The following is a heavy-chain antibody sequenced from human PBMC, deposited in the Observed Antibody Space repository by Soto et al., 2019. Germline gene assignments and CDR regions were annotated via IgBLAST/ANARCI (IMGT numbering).Heavy chain of an antibody. CDR1: GFTFSDYA. V-gene: IGHV3-30-3*01. Sequence: QVQLVEFGGGVVQPGRSLRLSCAASGFTFSDYAMHWVRQAPGKGLEWVAIISFDGSNEHYADSVQGRFTTSRDNSEKTLYLQMNSLRADDTAVYYCARPAATVIFYSGMDVWGQGTTVTVSS. D-gene: IGHD4-17*01. CDR2: ISFDGSNE. CDR3: ARPAATVIFYSGMDV. J-gene: IGHJ6*02.